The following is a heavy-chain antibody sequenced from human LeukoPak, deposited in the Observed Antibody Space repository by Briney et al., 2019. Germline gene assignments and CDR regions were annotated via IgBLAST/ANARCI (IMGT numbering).Heavy chain of an antibody. D-gene: IGHD6-13*01. V-gene: IGHV3-23*01. J-gene: IGHJ6*02. CDR3: AKGYGYSSSWTSNYYFYGLEV. CDR2: ISDIDSGT. CDR1: GFTFRSYA. Sequence: GGSLRLSCAASGFTFRSYAMSWVRQAPGKGLEWVSAISDIDSGTYYADSVKGRFTISRDNSKNTLYLQMNSLRAEDTALYYCAKGYGYSSSWTSNYYFYGLEVWGQGTTVTVSS.